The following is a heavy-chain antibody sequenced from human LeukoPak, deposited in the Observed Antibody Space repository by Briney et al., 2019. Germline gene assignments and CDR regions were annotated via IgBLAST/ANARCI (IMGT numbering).Heavy chain of an antibody. CDR2: VSPTSSMI. D-gene: IGHD3-22*01. J-gene: IGHJ4*02. V-gene: IGHV3-11*01. Sequence: KTGGSLRLSCTASGFIFSDYYIAWIRQAPGKGLEWVSFVSPTSSMIFYADSVKGRFTISRDNAKDSVSLQMNSLRAEDTAVYYCAKYYHFDNSGFLNYFDYWGQGTLVTVSS. CDR1: GFIFSDYY. CDR3: AKYYHFDNSGFLNYFDY.